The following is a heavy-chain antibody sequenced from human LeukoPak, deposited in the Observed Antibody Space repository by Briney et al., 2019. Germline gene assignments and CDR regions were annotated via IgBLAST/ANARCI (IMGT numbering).Heavy chain of an antibody. Sequence: GASVKVSCKASGYTFTKYGIRWVRQTPGQGLEWMGWISTYNGNTNYAQKFQGRVTMTTATATSTVSMELRSLRSDDTAVYHCARDRGTALDPFDYWGQGSLVTVSS. V-gene: IGHV1-18*01. CDR3: ARDRGTALDPFDY. CDR1: GYTFTKYG. J-gene: IGHJ4*02. CDR2: ISTYNGNT. D-gene: IGHD5-18*01.